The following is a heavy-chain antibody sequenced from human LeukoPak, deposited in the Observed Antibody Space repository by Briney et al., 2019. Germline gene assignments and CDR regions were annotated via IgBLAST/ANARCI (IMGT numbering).Heavy chain of an antibody. CDR2: INHSGST. V-gene: IGHV4-34*01. CDR3: ARGGGYYRFDY. J-gene: IGHJ4*02. D-gene: IGHD3-3*01. Sequence: PSETLSLTCAVYGGSFSGYYWSWIRQPPGKGLEWIGEINHSGSTNYNPSLKGRVTISVDTSKNQFSLKLSSVTAADTAVYYCARGGGYYRFDYWGQGTLVTVSS. CDR1: GGSFSGYY.